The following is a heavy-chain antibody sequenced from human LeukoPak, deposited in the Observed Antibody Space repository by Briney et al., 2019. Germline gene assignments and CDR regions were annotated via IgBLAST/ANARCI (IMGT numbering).Heavy chain of an antibody. V-gene: IGHV3-7*01. J-gene: IGHJ6*02. CDR1: GFTFSSYW. Sequence: GGSLRLSCAASGFTFSSYWMNWARQAPGKGLEWVANIKQDGSEKYYVDSVKGRFTISRDNAKNSLYLQMNSLRAEDTAVYYCARPQAYCSSTSCYTSNYYYGMDVWGQGTTVTVSS. CDR2: IKQDGSEK. D-gene: IGHD2-2*02. CDR3: ARPQAYCSSTSCYTSNYYYGMDV.